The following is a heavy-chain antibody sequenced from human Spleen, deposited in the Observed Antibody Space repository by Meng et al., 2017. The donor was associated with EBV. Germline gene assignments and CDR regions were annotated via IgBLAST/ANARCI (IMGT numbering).Heavy chain of an antibody. Sequence: SGASLLEPSETLSLTCSVYGGSFTGYSWSWIRQSPRKGLEWIGEINHSGSTYYNPSLESRLSISVDTSKNQFSLTLRSVTAADTAVYFCARDVTYFHGSGSHYYFDYWGQGILVTVSS. J-gene: IGHJ4*02. D-gene: IGHD3-10*01. CDR3: ARDVTYFHGSGSHYYFDY. V-gene: IGHV4-34*01. CDR2: INHSGST. CDR1: GGSFTGYS.